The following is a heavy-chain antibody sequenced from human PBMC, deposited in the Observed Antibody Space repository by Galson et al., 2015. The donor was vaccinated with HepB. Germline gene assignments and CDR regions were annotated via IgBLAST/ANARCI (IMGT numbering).Heavy chain of an antibody. V-gene: IGHV3-23*01. CDR2: ISGSGGST. CDR1: GFTFSSYA. Sequence: SLRLSCAASGFTFSSYAMSWVRQAPGKGLEWVSAISGSGGSTYYADSVKGRFTISRDNSKNTLYLQMNSLRAEDTAVYYCAKDLAAALGGYYYYGMDVWGQGTTVTVSS. J-gene: IGHJ6*02. CDR3: AKDLAAALGGYYYYGMDV. D-gene: IGHD6-13*01.